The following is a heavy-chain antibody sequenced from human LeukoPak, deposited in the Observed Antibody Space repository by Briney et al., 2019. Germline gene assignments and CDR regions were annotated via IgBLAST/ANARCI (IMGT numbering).Heavy chain of an antibody. J-gene: IGHJ4*02. CDR3: ARDRGYDSSGYYYDY. CDR2: IYYSGST. CDR1: SGFISSYY. V-gene: IGHV4-59*01. Sequence: SETLSLTCIVSSGFISSYYWSWIRQPPGKGLEWIGDIYYSGSTNYNPSLKSRVTISVDTSKSQFSLKLSSVTAADTAVYYCARDRGYDSSGYYYDYWGQGTLVTVSS. D-gene: IGHD3-22*01.